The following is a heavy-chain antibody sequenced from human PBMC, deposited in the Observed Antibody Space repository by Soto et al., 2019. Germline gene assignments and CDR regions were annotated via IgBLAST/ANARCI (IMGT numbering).Heavy chain of an antibody. Sequence: XSVKVSCKASVYTFTSYAMHWVRQAPGQSLEWMGWINAGNGNTKYSQKFQGRVTITRDTSASTAYMELSSLRSEDTAVYYCARVPSAAAGDYYYYGMDVWGQGTTVTVSS. D-gene: IGHD6-13*01. V-gene: IGHV1-3*01. CDR1: VYTFTSYA. CDR2: INAGNGNT. J-gene: IGHJ6*02. CDR3: ARVPSAAAGDYYYYGMDV.